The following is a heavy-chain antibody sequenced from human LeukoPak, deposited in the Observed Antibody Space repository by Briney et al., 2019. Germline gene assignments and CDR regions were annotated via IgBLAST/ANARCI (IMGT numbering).Heavy chain of an antibody. CDR3: ASLRSYSDAFDI. V-gene: IGHV5-51*01. J-gene: IGHJ3*02. Sequence: GESLKTSCKASGYNFANYWIGWVRQMPGIGLEWMGIIYPGDSDTRYSPSFQGQATISADKSISTAFLQWSSLKASDSAMYYCASLRSYSDAFDIWGQGTMVTVSS. CDR2: IYPGDSDT. CDR1: GYNFANYW. D-gene: IGHD2-21*01.